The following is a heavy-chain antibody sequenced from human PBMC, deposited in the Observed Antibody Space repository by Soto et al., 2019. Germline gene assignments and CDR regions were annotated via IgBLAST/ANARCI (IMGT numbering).Heavy chain of an antibody. V-gene: IGHV4-39*01. J-gene: IGHJ5*02. CDR3: ASSYGDCLSS. CDR1: GGSISSSSYY. CDR2: IYYSGST. D-gene: IGHD4-17*01. Sequence: QLQLQESGPGLVKPSETLSLTCTVSGGSISSSSYYWGWIRQPPGKGLEWIGSIYYSGSTYYNPSVTRRVTTSVDTSRYQFSLKLSSVTAADTAVYYCASSYGDCLSSWGQGTLVTVSS.